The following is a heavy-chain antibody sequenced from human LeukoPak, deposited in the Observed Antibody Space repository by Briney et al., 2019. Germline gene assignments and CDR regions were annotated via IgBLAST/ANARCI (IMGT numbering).Heavy chain of an antibody. V-gene: IGHV1-69*05. CDR3: ARGKGATTNVFDY. J-gene: IGHJ4*02. CDR1: GGTFSSYA. D-gene: IGHD1-26*01. CDR2: IIPILGTA. Sequence: ASVKVSCKASGGTFSSYAISWVRQAPGQGLEWMGGIIPILGTANYAQKFQGRVTITTDESTSTAYMELSSLRSEDTAVYYCARGKGATTNVFDYWGQGTLVTVSS.